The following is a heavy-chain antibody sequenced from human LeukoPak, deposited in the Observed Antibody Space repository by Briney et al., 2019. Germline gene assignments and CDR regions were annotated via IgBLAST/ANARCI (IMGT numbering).Heavy chain of an antibody. J-gene: IGHJ4*02. V-gene: IGHV3-21*01. D-gene: IGHD3-9*01. Sequence: PGGSLRLSCAASGFTFSSYTMNWVRQAPGKGLEWVSSISSSSSYIYYADSLKGRFTISRDNAKNSLYLQMNSLRAEDTAVYYCARDPEVTISRGYYFDYWGQGTLVTVSS. CDR3: ARDPEVTISRGYYFDY. CDR2: ISSSSSYI. CDR1: GFTFSSYT.